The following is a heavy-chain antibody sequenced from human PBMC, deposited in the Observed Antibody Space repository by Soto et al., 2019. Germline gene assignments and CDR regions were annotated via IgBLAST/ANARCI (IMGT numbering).Heavy chain of an antibody. J-gene: IGHJ4*02. CDR1: GGSISSSSYY. CDR2: IYYSGST. V-gene: IGHV4-39*01. CDR3: ARHKYYYDSSGYYYLS. D-gene: IGHD3-22*01. Sequence: SETLSLTCTVSGGSISSSSYYWGWIRQPPGKGLEWIGSIYYSGSTYYNPSLKSRVTISVDTSKNQFSLKLSSVTAADTAVYYCARHKYYYDSSGYYYLSWGQGTLVTVS.